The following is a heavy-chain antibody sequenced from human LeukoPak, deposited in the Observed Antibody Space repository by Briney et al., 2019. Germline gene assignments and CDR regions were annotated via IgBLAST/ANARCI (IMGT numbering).Heavy chain of an antibody. D-gene: IGHD3-3*01. CDR1: GLTFSSYS. V-gene: IGHV3-21*01. Sequence: IPGGSLRLSCAASGLTFSSYSMNWVRQAPGKGLEWVSSISSSSSYIYYADSVKGRYTISRDNAKNSLYLQMNSLRAEDTAVYYCARDRFLEWLLSTYYYYGMDVWGQGTTVTVSS. CDR3: ARDRFLEWLLSTYYYYGMDV. CDR2: ISSSSSYI. J-gene: IGHJ6*02.